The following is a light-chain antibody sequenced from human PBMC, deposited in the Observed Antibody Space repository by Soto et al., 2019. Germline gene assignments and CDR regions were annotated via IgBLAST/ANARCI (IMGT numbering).Light chain of an antibody. CDR3: QHYGSSPCT. Sequence: EIVLTQSPGTLSLSPGERVTLSCRASQSVSSDYLAWYQQKPGQAPRLLIYGASSRATGIPDRFSGSGSGTDFTLTISRLEPEDFVVYYCQHYGSSPCTFGQGAKLEIK. CDR2: GAS. J-gene: IGKJ2*02. V-gene: IGKV3-20*01. CDR1: QSVSSDY.